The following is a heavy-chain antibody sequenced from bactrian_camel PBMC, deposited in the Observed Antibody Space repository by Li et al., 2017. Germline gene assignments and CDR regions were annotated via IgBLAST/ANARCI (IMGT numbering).Heavy chain of an antibody. CDR3: VADTPIRPGSTGFPVKLVAPDFDCYATFGY. CDR2: IDFYGST. D-gene: IGHD1*01. CDR1: RSIHDIHSGYC. Sequence: VQLVESGGGSVQAGGSLRLSCVASRSIHDIHSGYCMGWFRQAPGKEHEGVAFIDFYGSTTVIDSVKGRFTISKDSAKNLLYLQMNNLKPEDTGKYFCVADTPIRPGSTGFPVKLVAPDFDCYATFGYWGQGTQVTVS. J-gene: IGHJ6*01. V-gene: IGHV3S67*01.